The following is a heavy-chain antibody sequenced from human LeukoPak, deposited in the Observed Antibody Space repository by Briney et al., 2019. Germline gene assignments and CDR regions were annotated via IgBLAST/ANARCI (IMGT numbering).Heavy chain of an antibody. Sequence: GGSLRLSCAASGFTFSSYGMHWVRQAPGKGLEWVAVISHDGSNKYYADSVKGRFTISRDNSKNTLHLQMNSLRAEDTAAYYCAKERDTSSGWYGGAYWFDPWGQGTLVTVSS. V-gene: IGHV3-30*18. CDR2: ISHDGSNK. J-gene: IGHJ5*02. D-gene: IGHD6-19*01. CDR3: AKERDTSSGWYGGAYWFDP. CDR1: GFTFSSYG.